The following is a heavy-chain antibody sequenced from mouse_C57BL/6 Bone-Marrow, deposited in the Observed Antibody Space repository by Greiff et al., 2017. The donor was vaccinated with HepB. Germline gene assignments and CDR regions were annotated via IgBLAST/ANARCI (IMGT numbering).Heavy chain of an antibody. CDR1: GFTFSSYG. CDR3: ASNYRYFDV. J-gene: IGHJ1*03. V-gene: IGHV5-6*01. Sequence: EVMLVESGGDLVKPGGSLKLSCAASGFTFSSYGMSWVRQTPYKRLEWVATISSGGSYTYYPDSVKGRFTISRDNAKNTLYLQMSSLKAEDTAMYFCASNYRYFDVWGTGTTVTVSS. CDR2: ISSGGSYT.